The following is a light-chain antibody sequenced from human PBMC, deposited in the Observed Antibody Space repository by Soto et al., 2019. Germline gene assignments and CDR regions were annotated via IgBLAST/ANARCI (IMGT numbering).Light chain of an antibody. J-gene: IGKJ5*01. V-gene: IGKV3-15*01. CDR3: QQYNNWPGIT. Sequence: EMVITQSPATLSVSPGERATLSCRASQSVSSNLAWYQQKPGQAPRLLIYGASTRATGIPARFSGSGSGTEFTLTISSLQSEDFAVYYCQQYNNWPGITFGQGARLEIK. CDR2: GAS. CDR1: QSVSSN.